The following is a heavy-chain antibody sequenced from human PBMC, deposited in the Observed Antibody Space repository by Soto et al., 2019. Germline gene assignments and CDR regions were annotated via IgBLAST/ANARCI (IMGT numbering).Heavy chain of an antibody. Sequence: GESLKISCKGSGYSFTSYWIGWVRQMPGKGLEWMGIIYPGDSDTRYSPSFQGQVTISADKSISTAYLQWSSLKASDTAMYYCARKTTVTSHYFFVMDVWPQWTTVPYSS. D-gene: IGHD4-4*01. CDR3: ARKTTVTSHYFFVMDV. CDR1: GYSFTSYW. J-gene: IGHJ6*02. CDR2: IYPGDSDT. V-gene: IGHV5-51*01.